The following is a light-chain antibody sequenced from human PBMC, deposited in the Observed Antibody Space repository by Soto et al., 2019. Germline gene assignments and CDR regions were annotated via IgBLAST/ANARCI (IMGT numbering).Light chain of an antibody. CDR3: QQRRSWPPTIT. CDR2: DAS. V-gene: IGKV3-11*01. J-gene: IGKJ5*01. Sequence: EIVLTQSPATLSLSPGERANLSCRASQSVSTYLAWYQQRPGQAPRLLIYDASYRATDIPPRFSGSGSVTDFTLTISSLEPEDFAVYYCQQRRSWPPTITVGQWTRLEIK. CDR1: QSVSTY.